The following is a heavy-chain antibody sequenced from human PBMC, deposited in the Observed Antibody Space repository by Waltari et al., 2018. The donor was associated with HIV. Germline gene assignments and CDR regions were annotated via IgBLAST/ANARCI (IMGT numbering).Heavy chain of an antibody. CDR1: GFSVRSNY. CDR3: ARGFGCGGDCYYFDY. D-gene: IGHD2-21*02. CDR2: IYSGGST. V-gene: IGHV3-53*01. Sequence: EVQLVESGGGLIQPGGSLRLSCAASGFSVRSNYLNWVRQAPGKGLEWVSVIYSGGSTYYADSVKGRFTISRDNSKNTLYLQMNSLRAEDTAVYYCARGFGCGGDCYYFDYWGQGTLVTVSS. J-gene: IGHJ4*02.